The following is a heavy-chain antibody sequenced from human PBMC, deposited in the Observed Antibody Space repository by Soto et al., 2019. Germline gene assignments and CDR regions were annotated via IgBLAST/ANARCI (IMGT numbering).Heavy chain of an antibody. V-gene: IGHV1-18*01. CDR1: GYTFTSYG. CDR2: ISAYNGNT. D-gene: IGHD2-2*01. CDR3: ARVGAYCTSTSCLDY. J-gene: IGHJ4*02. Sequence: GGSVKVSCKASGYTFTSYGISWVRQAPEQGLEWMGWISAYNGNTDYAQKLQGRVTMTTDTSTSTAYMELRSLRSDDTAVYYCARVGAYCTSTSCLDYSGQGTLVTVSS.